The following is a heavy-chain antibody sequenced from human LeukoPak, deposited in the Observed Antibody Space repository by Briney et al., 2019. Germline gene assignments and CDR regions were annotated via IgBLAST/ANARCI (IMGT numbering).Heavy chain of an antibody. Sequence: GGSLRLSCAASGFTFSSYGMHWVRQAPGKGLEWVTFIRYDGSNKYYADSVKGRFTISRDNSKNTLYLQMNSLRAEDTAVYYCARRDTVIYDAFDIWGQGTMVTVSS. D-gene: IGHD3-16*02. V-gene: IGHV3-30*02. CDR3: ARRDTVIYDAFDI. CDR2: IRYDGSNK. J-gene: IGHJ3*02. CDR1: GFTFSSYG.